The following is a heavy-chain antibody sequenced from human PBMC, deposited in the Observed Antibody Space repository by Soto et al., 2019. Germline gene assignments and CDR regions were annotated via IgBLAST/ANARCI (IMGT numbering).Heavy chain of an antibody. J-gene: IGHJ6*02. D-gene: IGHD1-26*01. CDR2: ITGSGENT. CDR3: AKVSLGATTITDFYYYGMDV. V-gene: IGHV3-23*01. Sequence: VGSLRLSCSASGFTFNKYAMHWVRQAPGKGLEWVSGITGSGENTYYADSVKGRFTISRDNSKNTLYVQLNSLRVEDTAIYYCAKVSLGATTITDFYYYGMDVWGQGTMVTVSS. CDR1: GFTFNKYA.